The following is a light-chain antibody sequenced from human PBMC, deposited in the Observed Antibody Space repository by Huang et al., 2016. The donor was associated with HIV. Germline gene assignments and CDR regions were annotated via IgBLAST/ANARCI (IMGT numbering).Light chain of an antibody. CDR3: QQYDNFST. CDR2: KAS. Sequence: DIQMTQSPSTLSASVGDRVTITCRASQGMSDWLAWYQQKPGKAPNLLIYKASNLEYGVPSRFSGSGSGTEFTLTISSLQPDDFATYYCQQYDNFSTFAQGTKLEIQ. CDR1: QGMSDW. V-gene: IGKV1-5*03. J-gene: IGKJ2*01.